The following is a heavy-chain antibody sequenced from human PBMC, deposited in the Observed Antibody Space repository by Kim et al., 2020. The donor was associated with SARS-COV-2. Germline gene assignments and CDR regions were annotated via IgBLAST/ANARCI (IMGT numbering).Heavy chain of an antibody. CDR1: GYSFTSYW. V-gene: IGHV5-51*01. CDR3: ARLDRTYYDFWSGYYFSGMYGMDV. D-gene: IGHD3-3*01. CDR2: IYPCDSDT. Sequence: GESLKISCKGSGYSFTSYWIGWVRQMPGKGLEWIGIIYPCDSDTRYSPSFQGQVTISADKSISTAYLQWSSLKASDTAMYYCARLDRTYYDFWSGYYFSGMYGMDVWGQGTTVTVSS. J-gene: IGHJ6*02.